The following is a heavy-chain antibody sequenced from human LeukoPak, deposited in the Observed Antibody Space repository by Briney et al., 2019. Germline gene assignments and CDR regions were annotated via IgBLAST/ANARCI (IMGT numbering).Heavy chain of an antibody. V-gene: IGHV1-69*04. Sequence: ASVKVSCKASGDTFSSYAISWVRQAPGQGLEWMGRIIPILGIANYAQKFQGRVTITADKSTSTAYMELSSLRSEDTAVYYCARGSGNNDYWGQGTLVTVSS. CDR2: IIPILGIA. CDR1: GDTFSSYA. D-gene: IGHD3-10*01. J-gene: IGHJ4*02. CDR3: ARGSGNNDY.